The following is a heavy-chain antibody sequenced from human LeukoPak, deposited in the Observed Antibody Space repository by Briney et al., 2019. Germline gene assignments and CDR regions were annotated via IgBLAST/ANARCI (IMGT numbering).Heavy chain of an antibody. CDR3: AKKGYYDGSGYYMYYFDH. V-gene: IGHV3-11*01. Sequence: GGSLRLSCGASGFTFSDYYMSWIRQAPGKGLEWVSYISSSGSTIYYADSVKGRFTISRDNAKNSLYLQMNSLRAEDTAVYYCAKKGYYDGSGYYMYYFDHWGQGTLVTVSS. J-gene: IGHJ4*02. D-gene: IGHD3-22*01. CDR2: ISSSGSTI. CDR1: GFTFSDYY.